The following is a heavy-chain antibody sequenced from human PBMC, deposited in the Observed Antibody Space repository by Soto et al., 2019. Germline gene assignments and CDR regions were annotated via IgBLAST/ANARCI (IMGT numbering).Heavy chain of an antibody. Sequence: VHLVHPGPGVRNPGPPLKVPSKASGNSFTAYFLNWVQQFPGQGLEWRGWTNPKSGVTKYPQKFQGRVTMTRDTSISTAYMELTRLRSDDTAVYYCARAHVRLQLGSSDYWGQGTLVTVSS. J-gene: IGHJ4*02. V-gene: IGHV1-2*02. CDR1: GNSFTAYF. CDR3: ARAHVRLQLGSSDY. D-gene: IGHD6-25*01. CDR2: TNPKSGVT.